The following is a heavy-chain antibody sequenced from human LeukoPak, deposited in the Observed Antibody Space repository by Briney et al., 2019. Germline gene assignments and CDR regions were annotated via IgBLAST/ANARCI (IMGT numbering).Heavy chain of an antibody. J-gene: IGHJ3*02. CDR3: AGGVVVVSGDAFDI. D-gene: IGHD3-22*01. CDR1: GYTFTGYY. Sequence: ASVKVSCKASGYTFTGYYMHWVRQAPGQGLEWMGWINPNSGGTNYAQKFQGRVTMTRATSISTAYMELSRLRSDDTAVYYCAGGVVVVSGDAFDIWGQGTMVTVSS. V-gene: IGHV1-2*02. CDR2: INPNSGGT.